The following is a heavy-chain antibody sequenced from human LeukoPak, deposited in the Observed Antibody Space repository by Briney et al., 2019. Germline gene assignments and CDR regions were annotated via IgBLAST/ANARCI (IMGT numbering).Heavy chain of an antibody. D-gene: IGHD6-19*01. V-gene: IGHV1-18*01. CDR3: ARVSSGWYYRAEYFQH. Sequence: ASVKVSCKASGYIFTSYGISWVRQAPGQGLEWMGWISAYNGNANYAQKLQGRVTMTTDTSTSTAYMELRSLRSDDTAVYYCARVSSGWYYRAEYFQHWGQGTLVTVSS. CDR1: GYIFTSYG. CDR2: ISAYNGNA. J-gene: IGHJ1*01.